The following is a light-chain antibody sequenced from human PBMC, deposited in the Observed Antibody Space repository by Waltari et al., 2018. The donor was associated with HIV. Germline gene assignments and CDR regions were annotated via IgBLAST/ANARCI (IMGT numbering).Light chain of an antibody. CDR1: SLRTYY. CDR2: PIH. CDR3: NSRDRAGHHVV. J-gene: IGLJ3*02. V-gene: IGLV3-19*01. Sequence: SELTQDPAVSVALGQTVSITCQGDSLRTYYASWYLQKPGQAPALAISPIHNRPSGIPDRFSGSSSGNTASLTITGAQAEDEGDYYCNSRDRAGHHVVFGGGTKLTVL.